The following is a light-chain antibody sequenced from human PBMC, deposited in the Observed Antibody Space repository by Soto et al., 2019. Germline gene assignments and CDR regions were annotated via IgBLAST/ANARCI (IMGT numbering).Light chain of an antibody. CDR2: EVS. CDR1: SSDVGSYNY. V-gene: IGLV2-14*01. J-gene: IGLJ1*01. Sequence: QSVLTQPASVSGSPGQSITISCTGTSSDVGSYNYVSWYQQHPGKAPKLMIYEVSDRPSGISGRFSGSKSGNTASLTISGLQTEDEADYYCSSYTSSSTLFGTGTKLTVL. CDR3: SSYTSSSTL.